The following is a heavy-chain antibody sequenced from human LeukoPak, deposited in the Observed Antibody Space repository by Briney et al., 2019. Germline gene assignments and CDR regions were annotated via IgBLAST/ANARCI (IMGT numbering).Heavy chain of an antibody. CDR1: GGSISSYY. J-gene: IGHJ4*02. Sequence: SETLSLTCTVSGGSISSYYWSWIRQPPGKGLEWLGYIYYSGSTNYNPSLKSRVTISADTSKNHFTRKLSSVNAADPAVYSCASLAVDCSGGSCYLARYIDYWGQGTPVTVSS. D-gene: IGHD2-15*01. CDR2: IYYSGST. CDR3: ASLAVDCSGGSCYLARYIDY. V-gene: IGHV4-59*08.